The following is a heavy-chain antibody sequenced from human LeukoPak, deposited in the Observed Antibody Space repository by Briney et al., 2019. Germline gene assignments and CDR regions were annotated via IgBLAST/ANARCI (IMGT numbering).Heavy chain of an antibody. J-gene: IGHJ4*02. D-gene: IGHD3-3*01. CDR2: ISGSGGTT. CDR1: GFTFSSYA. Sequence: GGSLRLSCAASGFTFSSYAMSWVRQAPGKGLEWVSAISGSGGTTYYADSVKGRFTIPRDNSKNTLSLQMNSLRAEDTAVYYCAKAGYDFWSGIDFWGQGTLVTVSS. V-gene: IGHV3-23*01. CDR3: AKAGYDFWSGIDF.